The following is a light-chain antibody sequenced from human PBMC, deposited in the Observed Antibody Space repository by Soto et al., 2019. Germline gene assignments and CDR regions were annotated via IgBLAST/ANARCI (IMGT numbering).Light chain of an antibody. CDR3: QHLRTYPFS. V-gene: IGKV1-9*01. CDR2: PES. J-gene: IGKJ2*03. Sequence: DIQLTQSPSFLSASVGDRVTVSCRASQDISTSLAWFQQKAGKVPQLLVYPESTMQDGVPSRFSGSGSRTYFNLTITALQAAAFATYYSQHLRTYPFSFRHGTKFYIK. CDR1: QDISTS.